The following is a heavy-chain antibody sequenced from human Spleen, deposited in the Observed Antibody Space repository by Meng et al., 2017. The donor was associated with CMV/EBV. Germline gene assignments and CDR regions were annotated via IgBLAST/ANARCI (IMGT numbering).Heavy chain of an antibody. CDR1: GGSISSYY. D-gene: IGHD4-17*01. CDR3: ARGLYGRDY. CDR2: IYYSGST. Sequence: SETLSLTCTVSGGSISSYYWSWIRQPPGKGLEWIGYIYYSGSTNYNPSLKSRVTISVDTSKNQFSLNLRSVTAADTAIYFCARGLYGRDYWGQGNLVTVSS. V-gene: IGHV4-59*12. J-gene: IGHJ4*02.